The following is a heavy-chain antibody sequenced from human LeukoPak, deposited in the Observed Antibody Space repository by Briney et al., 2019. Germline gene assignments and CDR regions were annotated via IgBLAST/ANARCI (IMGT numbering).Heavy chain of an antibody. D-gene: IGHD3-3*01. V-gene: IGHV1-69*13. CDR2: IIPMSGTA. CDR1: GGTFNNFA. J-gene: IGHJ4*02. CDR3: ASPVKYYDTWSGYPPFDY. Sequence: SVKVSCTASGGTFNNFAISWVRQAPGQGLGWVGGIIPMSGTANYAQKFQGRVTITADESTSTAYMELSSLRSEDTAIYYCASPVKYYDTWSGYPPFDYWGQGTLVTVSS.